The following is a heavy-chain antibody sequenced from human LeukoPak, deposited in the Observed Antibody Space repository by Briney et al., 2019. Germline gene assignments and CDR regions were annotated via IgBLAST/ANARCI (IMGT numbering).Heavy chain of an antibody. CDR1: GVTFSSYS. Sequence: GGSLRLACAASGVTFSSYSMNWVRQAPGKGLEWVSSISSISSYIYYADSVKGRFTISRDNAKNSLYLQMNGLRAEDTAVYYCARDPLGRAADYWGQGTLVTVSS. CDR3: ARDPLGRAADY. CDR2: ISSISSYI. J-gene: IGHJ4*02. D-gene: IGHD7-27*01. V-gene: IGHV3-21*01.